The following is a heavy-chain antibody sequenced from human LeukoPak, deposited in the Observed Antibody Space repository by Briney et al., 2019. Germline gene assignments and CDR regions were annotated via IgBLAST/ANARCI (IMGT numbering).Heavy chain of an antibody. J-gene: IGHJ4*02. D-gene: IGHD2-2*01. CDR2: INNDGSIT. V-gene: IGHV3-74*01. Sequence: GGSLRLSCAASGFTFRTYWMHWVRQAPGKGQVWVSRINNDGSITSYADSVKGRFTISRDNAKNTLYLQMNSLRAEDTAVYYCVRGYCSSTSCPTLYYYWGQGTLVTVSS. CDR3: VRGYCSSTSCPTLYYY. CDR1: GFTFRTYW.